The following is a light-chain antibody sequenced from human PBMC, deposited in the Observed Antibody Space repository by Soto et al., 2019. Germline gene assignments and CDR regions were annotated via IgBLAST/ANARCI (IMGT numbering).Light chain of an antibody. CDR1: QTVSRNN. J-gene: IGKJ1*01. CDR3: QQYGSSPGT. CDR2: GAS. Sequence: EIVFTQSPGTLSLSPGERATLSCRASQTVSRNNLVWYQQRPGQTPRILIYGASSRATGIPDRFSGSGSGTDFSLTISRLEPEDFAVYYCQQYGSSPGTFGQGTKVDIK. V-gene: IGKV3-20*01.